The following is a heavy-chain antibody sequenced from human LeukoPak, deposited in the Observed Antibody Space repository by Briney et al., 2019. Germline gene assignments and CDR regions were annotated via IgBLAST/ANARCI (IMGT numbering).Heavy chain of an antibody. CDR2: IYSGGST. J-gene: IGHJ3*02. V-gene: IGHV3-66*01. D-gene: IGHD3-22*01. CDR3: AREGSDSSGYYYVAFDI. CDR1: GFTVSSNY. Sequence: PGGSLRLSCAASGFTVSSNYMSWVRQAPGKGLEWVSVIYSGGSTYYADSVKGRFTISRDNSKSTLYLQMNGLRAEDTAVYYCAREGSDSSGYYYVAFDIWGQGTMVTVSS.